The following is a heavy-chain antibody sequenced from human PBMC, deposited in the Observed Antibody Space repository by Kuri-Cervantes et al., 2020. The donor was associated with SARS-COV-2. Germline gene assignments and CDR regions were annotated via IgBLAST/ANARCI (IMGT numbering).Heavy chain of an antibody. CDR2: IYYSGST. Sequence: SETLSLTCTVSGGSISSYYWSWIRQPPGKGLEWIGYIYYSGSTNYNPSLKSRVTISVDTSKNQFSLKLSSVTAADTAVYYCARDPGVWESYTNYYGMDVWGQGTTVTVSS. CDR3: ARDPGVWESYTNYYGMDV. CDR1: GGSISSYY. D-gene: IGHD3-16*01. V-gene: IGHV4-59*01. J-gene: IGHJ6*02.